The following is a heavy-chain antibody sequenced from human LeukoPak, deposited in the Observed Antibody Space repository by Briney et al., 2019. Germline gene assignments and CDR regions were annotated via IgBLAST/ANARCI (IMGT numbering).Heavy chain of an antibody. CDR3: ATTTSGGDAFDI. D-gene: IGHD1-26*01. CDR2: IYHSGSF. V-gene: IGHV4/OR15-8*01. CDR1: GGSISSNNW. Sequence: SETLSLTCAVSGGSISSNNWWSWVRQSPEKGLEWIAEIYHSGSFNRNPSLKSRVTILVDKSKNQFSLNLRSMTAADTAVYYCATTTSGGDAFDIWGQGTMVTVSS. J-gene: IGHJ3*02.